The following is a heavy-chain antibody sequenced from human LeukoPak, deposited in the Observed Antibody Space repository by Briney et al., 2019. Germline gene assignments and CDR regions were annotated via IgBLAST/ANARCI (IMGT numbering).Heavy chain of an antibody. CDR2: ISYDGSNK. CDR3: ARDVFSSIVVVTAIPDYFDY. J-gene: IGHJ4*02. Sequence: PGGSLRLSCAASGFTFSSYGMHWVRQAPGKGLEWVAVISYDGSNKYYADSVKGRFTISRDNSKNTLYLQMNSLRAEDTAVYYCARDVFSSIVVVTAIPDYFDYWGQGTLVTVSS. CDR1: GFTFSSYG. V-gene: IGHV3-30*03. D-gene: IGHD2-21*02.